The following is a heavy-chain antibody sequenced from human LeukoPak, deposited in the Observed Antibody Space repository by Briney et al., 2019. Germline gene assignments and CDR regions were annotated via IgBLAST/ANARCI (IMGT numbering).Heavy chain of an antibody. J-gene: IGHJ4*02. CDR2: IRSKANSYAT. D-gene: IGHD6-19*01. Sequence: GGSLKLSCAPSGFTFRASAMPGVGRASGKGRKGFGGIRSKANSYATAYAASVKGRFTISRDDSKNTAYLQMNSLKTEDTAVYYCTSPSGYSSGWFPSYWGQGTLVTVSS. CDR3: TSPSGYSSGWFPSY. V-gene: IGHV3-73*01. CDR1: GFTFRASA.